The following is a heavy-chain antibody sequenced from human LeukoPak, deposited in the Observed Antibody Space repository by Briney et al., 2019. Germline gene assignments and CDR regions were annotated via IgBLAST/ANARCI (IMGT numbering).Heavy chain of an antibody. CDR1: GFTFSSYA. Sequence: GGSLRLSCAASGFTFSSYAMSWVRQAPGKGLEWVSAVSGSGGSTYYADSVKGRFTISRDNSKNTLYLQMNSLRAEDTAVYYCARAEIVGGSYPFDYWGQGTLVTVSS. CDR3: ARAEIVGGSYPFDY. D-gene: IGHD3-16*02. V-gene: IGHV3-23*01. CDR2: VSGSGGST. J-gene: IGHJ4*02.